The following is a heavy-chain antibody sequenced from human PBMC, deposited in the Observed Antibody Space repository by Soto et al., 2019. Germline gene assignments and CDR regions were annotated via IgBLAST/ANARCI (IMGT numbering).Heavy chain of an antibody. Sequence: ASVKVSCKASGYTFTSSGISWVRQAPGQGLEWMGWISAYNGNTNYAQKLQGRVTMTTDTSTSTAYMELRSLRSDAKDVYYCARDPIVGAYDYWAQGTLVTVS. V-gene: IGHV1-18*01. D-gene: IGHD1-26*01. J-gene: IGHJ4*02. CDR2: ISAYNGNT. CDR1: GYTFTSSG. CDR3: ARDPIVGAYDY.